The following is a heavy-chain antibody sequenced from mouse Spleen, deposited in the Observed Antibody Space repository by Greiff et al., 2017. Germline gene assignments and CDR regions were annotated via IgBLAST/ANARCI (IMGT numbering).Heavy chain of an antibody. V-gene: IGHV1-87*01. Sequence: VQLQQSGTVLARPGASVKMSCKTSGYTFTSYWMHWVKQRPGQGLEWIGAIYPGDGDTRYTQKFKGKATLTADKSSSTAYMQLSSLASEDSAVYYCARGGNWYFDVWGAGTTVTVSS. J-gene: IGHJ1*01. CDR2: IYPGDGDT. CDR1: GYTFTSYW. CDR3: ARGGNWYFDV.